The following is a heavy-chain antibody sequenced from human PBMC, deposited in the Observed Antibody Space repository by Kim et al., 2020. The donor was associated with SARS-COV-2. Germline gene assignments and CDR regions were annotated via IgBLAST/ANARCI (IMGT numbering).Heavy chain of an antibody. CDR1: GFTFDDYG. V-gene: IGHV3-20*01. Sequence: GGSLRLSCAASGFTFDDYGMSWVRQAPGKGLEWVSGINWNGGSTGYADSVKGRFTISRDNAKNSLYLQMNSLRAEDTALYHCARAPGYYDSSGYSAGYYYYGMDVWGQGTTVTVSS. D-gene: IGHD3-22*01. CDR2: INWNGGST. CDR3: ARAPGYYDSSGYSAGYYYYGMDV. J-gene: IGHJ6*02.